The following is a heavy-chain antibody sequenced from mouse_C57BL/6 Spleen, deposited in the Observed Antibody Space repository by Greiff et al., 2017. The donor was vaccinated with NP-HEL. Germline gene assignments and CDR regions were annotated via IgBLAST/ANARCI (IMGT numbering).Heavy chain of an antibody. J-gene: IGHJ2*01. D-gene: IGHD1-1*01. CDR3: ARAYYGSSSDY. CDR1: GYTFTSYW. Sequence: VQLQQSGAELVKPGASVKLSCKASGYTFTSYWMHWVKQRPGQGLEWIGMIHPNSGSTNYNEKFKSKATLTVDKSSSTASMQLSSLTSEDSAVYYCARAYYGSSSDYWGQGTTLTVSS. CDR2: IHPNSGST. V-gene: IGHV1-64*01.